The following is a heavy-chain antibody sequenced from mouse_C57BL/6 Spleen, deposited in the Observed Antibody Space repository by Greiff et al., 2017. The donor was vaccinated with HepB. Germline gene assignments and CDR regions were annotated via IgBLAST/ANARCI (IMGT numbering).Heavy chain of an antibody. CDR1: GFTFSSYG. CDR3: ASPYYDYDQGFAY. D-gene: IGHD2-4*01. J-gene: IGHJ3*01. CDR2: ISSGGSYT. Sequence: EVKVVESGGDLVKPGGSLKLSCAASGFTFSSYGMSWVRQTPDKRLEWVATISSGGSYTYYPDSVKGRFTISRDNAKNTLYLQMSSLKSEDTAMYYCASPYYDYDQGFAYWGQGTLVTVSA. V-gene: IGHV5-6*01.